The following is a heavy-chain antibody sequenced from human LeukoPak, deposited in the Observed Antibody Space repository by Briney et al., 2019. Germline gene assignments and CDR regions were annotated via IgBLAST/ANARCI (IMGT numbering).Heavy chain of an antibody. D-gene: IGHD6-19*01. V-gene: IGHV3-48*04. Sequence: PGGSLTLSCAASGFPFSSYNMNWVRQDPRNGLEWASYISTRGDSLYYADSVKGRFTISRDNARNSLYLQMNSLRAEDTAIYYCARMAVAGQYSDFWGQGSLVTVSS. CDR2: ISTRGDSL. CDR1: GFPFSSYN. CDR3: ARMAVAGQYSDF. J-gene: IGHJ4*02.